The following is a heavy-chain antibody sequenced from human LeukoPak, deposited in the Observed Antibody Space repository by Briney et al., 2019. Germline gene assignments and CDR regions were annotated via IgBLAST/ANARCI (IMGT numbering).Heavy chain of an antibody. CDR2: ISAYNGNT. CDR3: ARIGGYYDSSGYFRNWFDP. V-gene: IGHV1-18*01. D-gene: IGHD3-22*01. J-gene: IGHJ5*02. Sequence: ASVKVSCKASGYTFTSYGISWVRQAPGQGLEWMGWISAYNGNTNYAQKLQGRVTMTTDTSTSTAYMELRSLRSDDTAVYYCARIGGYYDSSGYFRNWFDPWGQGTLVTVSS. CDR1: GYTFTSYG.